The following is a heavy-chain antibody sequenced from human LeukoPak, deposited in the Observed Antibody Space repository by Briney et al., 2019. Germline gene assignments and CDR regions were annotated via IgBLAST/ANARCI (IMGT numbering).Heavy chain of an antibody. CDR1: GFTFSSYS. CDR3: AKPTRYCSSTSCYIVADDY. Sequence: PGGSLRLSCAASGFTFSSYSMNWVRQAPGKGLEWVSSISSSSSYIYYADSVKGRFTISRDNSKNTLYLQMNSLRAEDTAVYYCAKPTRYCSSTSCYIVADDYWGQGTLVTVSS. V-gene: IGHV3-21*04. J-gene: IGHJ4*02. CDR2: ISSSSSYI. D-gene: IGHD2-2*02.